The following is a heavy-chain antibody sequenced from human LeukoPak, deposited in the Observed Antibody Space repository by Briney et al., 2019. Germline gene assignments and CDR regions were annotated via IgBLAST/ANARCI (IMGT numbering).Heavy chain of an antibody. CDR3: ARHAQVVVAATLYFDY. Sequence: SETLSLTCAVSGGSFSGYYWTWIRQPPGKGLEWIGEINHSGSANYSPSLSSRVTISLDMSENQFSLKLTSVTAADTAVYYCARHAQVVVAATLYFDYWGQGTLVTVSS. CDR2: INHSGSA. CDR1: GGSFSGYY. J-gene: IGHJ4*02. V-gene: IGHV4-34*01. D-gene: IGHD2-15*01.